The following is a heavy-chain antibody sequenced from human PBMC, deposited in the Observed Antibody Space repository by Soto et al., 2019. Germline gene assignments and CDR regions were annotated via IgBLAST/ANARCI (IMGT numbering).Heavy chain of an antibody. CDR2: IYPGDSDT. J-gene: IGHJ6*02. V-gene: IGHV5-51*03. CDR3: ARTGRPHYYYYGMDV. CDR1: GYSFTSYW. Sequence: GESLKISCKGSGYSFTSYWIGWVRQMPGKGLEWMGIIYPGDSDTRYSPSFQGKVTISADKSISTAYLQWSSLKASDTAMYYSARTGRPHYYYYGMDVWGQGTTVTVSS.